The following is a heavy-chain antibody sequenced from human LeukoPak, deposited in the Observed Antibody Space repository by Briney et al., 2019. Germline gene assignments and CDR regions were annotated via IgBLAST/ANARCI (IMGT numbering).Heavy chain of an antibody. Sequence: PSETLSLTCTVSGGSIGSAYWGWIRQPPGKGLEWIGYIYYTGITKYDPSLKSRVTISLDTPKNQFPLKLSSLTVADTAVYYCTRAGGWNSFDSCGQGTLVTVSP. J-gene: IGHJ5*01. CDR2: IYYTGIT. V-gene: IGHV4-59*01. D-gene: IGHD1-7*01. CDR3: TRAGGWNSFDS. CDR1: GGSIGSAY.